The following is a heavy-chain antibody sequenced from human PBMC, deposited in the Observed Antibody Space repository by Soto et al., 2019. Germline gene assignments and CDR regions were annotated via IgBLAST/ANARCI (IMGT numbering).Heavy chain of an antibody. CDR2: IYYSGST. CDR1: GGSISGYY. J-gene: IGHJ5*02. V-gene: IGHV4-59*01. D-gene: IGHD3-9*01. CDR3: ARDRLANWFDP. Sequence: PSETLSLSWTVAGGSISGYYWSWIRQPPGKGLEWIGYIYYSGSTNYNPSLKSRVTISVDTSKNQFSLKLSSVTAADTAVYYCARDRLANWFDPWGQGTLVTVSS.